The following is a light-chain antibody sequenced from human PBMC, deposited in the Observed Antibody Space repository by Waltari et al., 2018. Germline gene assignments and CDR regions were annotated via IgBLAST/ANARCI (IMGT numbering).Light chain of an antibody. J-gene: IGKJ1*01. CDR1: QSGVRTL. CDR2: EAS. V-gene: IGKV3-20*01. Sequence: CRASQSGVRTLSLYQQRRGQAPRLLIYEASSRATGIPDRFSVSGSGTDCSLTISRLEPEEFAVYYCQKYGTRPATFGQGTKVEVK. CDR3: QKYGTRPAT.